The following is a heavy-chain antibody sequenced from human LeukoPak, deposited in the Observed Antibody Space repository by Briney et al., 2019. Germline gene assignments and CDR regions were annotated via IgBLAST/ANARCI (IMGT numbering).Heavy chain of an antibody. J-gene: IGHJ4*01. CDR1: GFTLSDYY. Sequence: GSLRLSCEGSGFTLSDYYMSWIRQTPQRGLGWISFIDGGGNSIYYADSVKGRFSISRDNARNSLYLEMSSLRAEDTAVYYCATSNPSLDCWGQGTLVTVSS. V-gene: IGHV3-11*01. D-gene: IGHD2-8*01. CDR2: IDGGGNSI. CDR3: ATSNPSLDC.